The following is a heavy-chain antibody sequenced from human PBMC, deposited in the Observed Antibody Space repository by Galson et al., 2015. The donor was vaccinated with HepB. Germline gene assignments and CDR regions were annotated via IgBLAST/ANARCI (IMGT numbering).Heavy chain of an antibody. CDR1: GFSLSTSGMC. CDR3: ARLIVGATTGAFDI. V-gene: IGHV2-70*11. J-gene: IGHJ3*02. CDR2: IDWDDDK. D-gene: IGHD1-26*01. Sequence: PALVKPTQTLTLTCTFSGFSLSTSGMCVSWIRQPPGKALEWLARIDWDDDKYYSTSLKTRLTISKDTSKNQVVLTMTNMDPVDTATYYCARLIVGATTGAFDIWGQGTMVTVSS.